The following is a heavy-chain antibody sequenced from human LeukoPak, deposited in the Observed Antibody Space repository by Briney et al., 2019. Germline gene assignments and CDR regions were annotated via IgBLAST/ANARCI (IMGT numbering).Heavy chain of an antibody. V-gene: IGHV3-33*01. D-gene: IGHD6-13*01. CDR3: ARGPYTGYSSSWYVFQH. J-gene: IGHJ1*01. Sequence: GGSLRLSWPASGFTFSSYGMHWVRQAPGKGLEWVAVIWYDGSNKYYADSVKGRFTISRDNSKNTLYLQMNSLRAEDTAVYYCARGPYTGYSSSWYVFQHWGQGTLVTVSS. CDR1: GFTFSSYG. CDR2: IWYDGSNK.